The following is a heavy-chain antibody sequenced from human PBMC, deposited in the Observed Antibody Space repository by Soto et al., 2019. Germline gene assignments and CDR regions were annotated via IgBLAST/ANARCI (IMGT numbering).Heavy chain of an antibody. CDR1: GGSISSYY. CDR3: ARHGGYCSGGSCYSWWFDP. CDR2: IYYSGST. Sequence: SETLSLTCTVSGGSISSYYWSWIRQPPGKGLEWIGYIYYSGSTNYNPSLKSRVTISVDTSKNQFSLKLSSVTAADTAVYYCARHGGYCSGGSCYSWWFDPWGQGTLVTVSS. V-gene: IGHV4-59*08. D-gene: IGHD2-15*01. J-gene: IGHJ5*02.